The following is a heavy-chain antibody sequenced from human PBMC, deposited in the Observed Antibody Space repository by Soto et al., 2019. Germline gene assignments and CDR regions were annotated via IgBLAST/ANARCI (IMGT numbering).Heavy chain of an antibody. CDR3: ATSLPYGDYPNWFDP. J-gene: IGHJ5*02. CDR1: GFTFSSYA. D-gene: IGHD4-17*01. V-gene: IGHV3-23*01. CDR2: ISGSGGST. Sequence: GGSLRLSCAASGFTFSSYAMSWVRQAPGKGLEWVSAISGSGGSTYYADSVKGRFTISRDNSKNTLYLQMNSLRAEDTAVYYCATSLPYGDYPNWFDPWGQGTLVTVSS.